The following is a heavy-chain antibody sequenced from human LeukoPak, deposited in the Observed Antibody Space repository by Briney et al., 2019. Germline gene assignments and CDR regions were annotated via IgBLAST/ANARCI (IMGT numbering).Heavy chain of an antibody. Sequence: GGTLRLSCAASAFTFSSYGMSWVRQAPGKGLEWVSAISGDGRDIFYADAVKGRFTISRDNAKNSLYLQMNSLRPEDTALYYCAKDFYGSGSHFFDYWGQGTLVTVSS. CDR2: ISGDGRDI. CDR1: AFTFSSYG. D-gene: IGHD3-10*01. CDR3: AKDFYGSGSHFFDY. J-gene: IGHJ4*02. V-gene: IGHV3-23*01.